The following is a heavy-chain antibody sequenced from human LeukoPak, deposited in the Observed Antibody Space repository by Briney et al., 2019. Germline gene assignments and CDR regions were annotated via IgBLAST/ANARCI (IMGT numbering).Heavy chain of an antibody. CDR3: ARVHPSLGATIWVGFDY. J-gene: IGHJ4*02. CDR2: IYYSGST. CDR1: GGSISSYY. D-gene: IGHD5-12*01. Sequence: SETLSLTCTVSGGSISSYYWSWIRQPPGKGLEWIGYIYYSGSTNYNPSLKSRVTISVDTSKNQFSLKLSSVTAADTAVYYCARVHPSLGATIWVGFDYWGQGTLVTVST. V-gene: IGHV4-59*01.